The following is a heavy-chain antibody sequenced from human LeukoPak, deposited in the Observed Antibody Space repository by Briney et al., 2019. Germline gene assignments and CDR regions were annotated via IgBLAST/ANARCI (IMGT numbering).Heavy chain of an antibody. CDR1: GFTFSNYA. Sequence: GGSLRLSCAASGFTFSNYAMNWVRQVPGKWLEWVSSIGGNGGYTYYADSAKGRFTVSRDNSKNTLYLQMNSLTADYTAIYYCAKAESPTAKRGNWCEPWGEGTLVTVSS. V-gene: IGHV3-23*01. CDR2: IGGNGGYT. D-gene: IGHD2-2*01. J-gene: IGHJ5*02. CDR3: AKAESPTAKRGNWCEP.